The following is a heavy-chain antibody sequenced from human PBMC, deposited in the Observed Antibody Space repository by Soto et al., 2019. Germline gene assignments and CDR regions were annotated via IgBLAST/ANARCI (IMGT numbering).Heavy chain of an antibody. D-gene: IGHD6-6*01. J-gene: IGHJ4*02. V-gene: IGHV4-59*01. Sequence: PSETLSLTCTVSGGSISSYYWSWIRQPPGKGLEWIGYIYYSGSTNYNPSLKSRVTISVDTSKNQFSLKLSSVTAADTAVYYCARSGAARLFDYWGQGTLVTVSS. CDR2: IYYSGST. CDR1: GGSISSYY. CDR3: ARSGAARLFDY.